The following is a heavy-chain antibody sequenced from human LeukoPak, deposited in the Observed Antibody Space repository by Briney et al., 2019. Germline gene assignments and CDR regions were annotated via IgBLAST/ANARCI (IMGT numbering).Heavy chain of an antibody. Sequence: GGSLRLSCVVSGFTFRSYAMSWVRQAPGKGLEWVSVISGSGGSTYYADSVKGRFTISRDNSKNTVYLQMNSLRAEDTAVYYCAKDPSGSGSDYWGQGTLVTVSS. J-gene: IGHJ4*02. V-gene: IGHV3-23*01. D-gene: IGHD3-10*01. CDR2: ISGSGGST. CDR3: AKDPSGSGSDY. CDR1: GFTFRSYA.